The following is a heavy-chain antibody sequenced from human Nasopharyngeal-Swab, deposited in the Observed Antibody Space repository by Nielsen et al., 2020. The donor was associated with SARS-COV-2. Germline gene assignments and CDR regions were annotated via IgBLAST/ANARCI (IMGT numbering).Heavy chain of an antibody. J-gene: IGHJ4*02. CDR1: GFTFSDKY. CDR3: ASPSCSSTSCYATDF. V-gene: IGHV3-72*01. CDR2: IRNKANSYTT. Sequence: GESLKISCAASGFTFSDKYMDWVRQAPGKGLEWVGRIRNKANSYTTEYAASVKGRFTISRDDSKNSVYLQMNSLKTEDTAVYYCASPSCSSTSCYATDFWGQGTLVTVSS. D-gene: IGHD2-2*01.